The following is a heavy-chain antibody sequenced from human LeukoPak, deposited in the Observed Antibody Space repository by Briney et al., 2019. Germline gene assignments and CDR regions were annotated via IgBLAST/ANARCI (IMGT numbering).Heavy chain of an antibody. V-gene: IGHV3-43*02. J-gene: IGHJ4*02. Sequence: GSLRLSCTVSGFTFRDFSMHWVRQAPGKGLQWVGLVSGDGGVTHYPDSVKGRFTISRGNNQNSLYLQMNSLTVEDSAFYYCAKGNNTISFNFDYWGQGTLVTVSS. CDR3: AKGNNTISFNFDY. CDR1: GFTFRDFS. D-gene: IGHD2-2*01. CDR2: VSGDGGVT.